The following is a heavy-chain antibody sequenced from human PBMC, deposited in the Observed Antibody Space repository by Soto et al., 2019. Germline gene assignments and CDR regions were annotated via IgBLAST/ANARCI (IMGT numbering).Heavy chain of an antibody. V-gene: IGHV3-23*01. J-gene: IGHJ6*02. CDR1: GFTFSSCA. CDR2: IIDSGGST. Sequence: GGSLRLSCAASGFTFSSCAMGWVRQAPGKGLEWVSDIIDSGGSTYYADSVKGRFTISRDNSKSTLYLQMNSLRAEDTALYYSAKGTRYYSYCGVDVWGQGTKVTVSS. CDR3: AKGTRYYSYCGVDV.